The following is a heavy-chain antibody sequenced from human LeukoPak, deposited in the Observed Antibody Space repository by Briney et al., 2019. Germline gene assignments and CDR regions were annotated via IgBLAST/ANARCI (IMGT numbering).Heavy chain of an antibody. V-gene: IGHV4-61*10. Sequence: PSETLSLTCTVSGGSLSSGSDYWSWIRQSAGKGLEWIGRIYASGSTNYNPSLKSRVTISLDTSKNQFSLKLSSVTAADTAVYYCARGSGGGVFDYWGQGTLVTVSS. CDR2: IYASGST. D-gene: IGHD3-16*01. CDR3: ARGSGGGVFDY. J-gene: IGHJ4*02. CDR1: GGSLSSGSDY.